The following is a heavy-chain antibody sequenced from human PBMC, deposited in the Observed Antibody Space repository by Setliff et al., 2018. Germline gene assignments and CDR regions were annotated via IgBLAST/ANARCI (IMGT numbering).Heavy chain of an antibody. CDR3: ARVRVVQGYYGSDY. CDR2: IYYNGNT. D-gene: IGHD2-15*01. J-gene: IGHJ4*02. V-gene: IGHV4-39*07. CDR1: GDSISSSTYH. Sequence: SETLSLTCTVSGDSISSSTYHWGWIRQSPGKGLEWIGNIYYNGNTNKNPSLKSRVTISVDTSRDQFSLGLSSVTAADTAMYYCARVRVVQGYYGSDYWGQGTLVTVSS.